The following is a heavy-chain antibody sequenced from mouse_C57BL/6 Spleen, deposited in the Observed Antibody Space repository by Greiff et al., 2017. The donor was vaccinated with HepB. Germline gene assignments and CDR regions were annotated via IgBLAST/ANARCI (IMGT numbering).Heavy chain of an antibody. J-gene: IGHJ2*01. CDR3: YSNYG. V-gene: IGHV1-55*01. Sequence: QVQLQQPGAELVKPGASVKMSCKASGYTFTSYWITWVKQRPGQGLEWIGDIYPGSGSTNYNEKFKDKATLTADKSSSTAYMQLSSLTSEDSAVYYCYSNYGWGQGTTLTVSS. CDR1: GYTFTSYW. CDR2: IYPGSGST. D-gene: IGHD2-5*01.